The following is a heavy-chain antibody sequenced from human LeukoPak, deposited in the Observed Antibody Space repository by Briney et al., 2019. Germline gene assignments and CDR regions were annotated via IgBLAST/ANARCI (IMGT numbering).Heavy chain of an antibody. CDR2: IYPGDSDT. J-gene: IGHJ5*02. Sequence: GESLKISCKGSGYSFTSYWIGWVRQMPGKGLEWMGIIYPGDSDTRYSPSFQGQVTISADKSISTAYLQWSSLKASDTAMYYCARQGTRRYDFWSGHNWFDPWGQGTLVTVSS. D-gene: IGHD3-3*01. V-gene: IGHV5-51*01. CDR3: ARQGTRRYDFWSGHNWFDP. CDR1: GYSFTSYW.